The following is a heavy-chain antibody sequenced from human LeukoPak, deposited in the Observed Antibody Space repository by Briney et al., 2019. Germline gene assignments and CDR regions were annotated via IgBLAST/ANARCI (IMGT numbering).Heavy chain of an antibody. CDR1: GGTFSSYA. Sequence: SVKVSCKASGGTFSSYAISWVRQAPGQGLEWMGRIIPIFGTANYAQKFQGRVTITTDESTSTAYMELSSLRSEDTAVYYCARERGYSYGYPDYWGQGTLVTVSS. D-gene: IGHD5-18*01. CDR2: IIPIFGTA. J-gene: IGHJ4*02. CDR3: ARERGYSYGYPDY. V-gene: IGHV1-69*05.